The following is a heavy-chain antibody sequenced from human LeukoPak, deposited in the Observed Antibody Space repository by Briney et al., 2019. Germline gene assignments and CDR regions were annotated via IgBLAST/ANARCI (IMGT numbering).Heavy chain of an antibody. V-gene: IGHV1-2*06. CDR2: INPNSGGT. D-gene: IGHD3-22*01. J-gene: IGHJ4*02. CDR3: ARGWSSGYYYVGY. CDR1: GYTFTNYA. Sequence: ASVKVSCKASGYTFTNYAVNWLRQAPGQGLEWMGRINPNSGGTNYAQKFQGRVTMTRDTSISTAYMELSRLRSDDTAVYYCARGWSSGYYYVGYWGQGTLVTVSS.